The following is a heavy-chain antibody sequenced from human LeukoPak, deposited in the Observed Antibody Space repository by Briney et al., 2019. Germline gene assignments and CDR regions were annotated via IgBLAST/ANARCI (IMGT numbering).Heavy chain of an antibody. Sequence: GGSLRLSCAASGFTFSSYTMSWVRQAPGKGLEWVSTITTSDGNTYYADSVKGRFTVSRDNSKNTLFLQMNSLRAEDTAVYYCATDLHYAFNIWGHGTMVTVSS. CDR3: ATDLHYAFNI. CDR1: GFTFSSYT. J-gene: IGHJ3*02. CDR2: ITTSDGNT. V-gene: IGHV3-23*01.